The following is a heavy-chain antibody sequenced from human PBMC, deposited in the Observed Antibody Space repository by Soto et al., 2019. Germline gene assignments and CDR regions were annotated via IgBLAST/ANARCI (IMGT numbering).Heavy chain of an antibody. CDR3: ARQAGIAAAGNPLYYYYGMDV. CDR2: IYYSGST. Sequence: LSLTCTVSGGSISSGGYYWSWIRQHPGKGLEWIGYIYYSGSTYYNPSLKSRVTISVDTSKNQFSLKLSSVTAADTAVYYCARQAGIAAAGNPLYYYYGMDVWGQGTTVTVSS. D-gene: IGHD6-13*01. V-gene: IGHV4-31*03. J-gene: IGHJ6*02. CDR1: GGSISSGGYY.